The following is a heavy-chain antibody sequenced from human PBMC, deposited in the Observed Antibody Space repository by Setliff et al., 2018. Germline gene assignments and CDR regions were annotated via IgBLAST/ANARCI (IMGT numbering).Heavy chain of an antibody. V-gene: IGHV3-48*01. Sequence: GGSLRLSCEASGFTFSDNGMAWVRQSPGMGLEWVSSISGRSDTVYYGDSVKGRFTISRDNAKNSLYLQMNSLRAEDTAVYYCAKVGIFGGGYFDFWGQGALVTVSS. CDR2: ISGRSDTV. CDR3: AKVGIFGGGYFDF. D-gene: IGHD3-3*01. J-gene: IGHJ4*02. CDR1: GFTFSDNG.